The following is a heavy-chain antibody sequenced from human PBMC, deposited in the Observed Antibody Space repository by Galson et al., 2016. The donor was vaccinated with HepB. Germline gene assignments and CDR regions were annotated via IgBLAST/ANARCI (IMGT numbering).Heavy chain of an antibody. D-gene: IGHD3-3*01. V-gene: IGHV3-69-1*01. Sequence: SLXXSCAASGXXFSXXXMNXXXQAXGKGLEWVSYFGRTGGIYYADSVKGRFTISRDNAKNSLYLQMNSLRAEDTAVYYCVSGYDFWTMRYWGQGTLVTVSS. CDR3: VSGYDFWTMRY. CDR1: GXXFSXXX. J-gene: IGHJ4*02. CDR2: FGRTGGI.